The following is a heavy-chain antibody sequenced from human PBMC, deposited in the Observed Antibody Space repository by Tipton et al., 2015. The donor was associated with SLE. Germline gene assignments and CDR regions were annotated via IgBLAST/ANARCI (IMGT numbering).Heavy chain of an antibody. CDR3: ARDTHSSGYPHAFDI. J-gene: IGHJ3*02. V-gene: IGHV4-39*07. CDR1: GGSISSSSYY. D-gene: IGHD3-22*01. Sequence: LRLSCTVSGGSISSSSYYWGWIRQPPGKGLEWIGSIYYSGSTYYNPSLKSRVTISVDTSKNQFSLKLSSVTAADTAVYYCARDTHSSGYPHAFDIWGQGTMVTVSS. CDR2: IYYSGST.